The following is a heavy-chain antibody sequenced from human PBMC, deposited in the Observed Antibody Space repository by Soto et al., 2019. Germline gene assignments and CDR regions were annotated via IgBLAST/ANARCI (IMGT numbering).Heavy chain of an antibody. Sequence: GASVKVSCKASGGTFSSYAISWVRQAPGQGLEWMGGIIPIFGTANYAQKFQGRVTITADESTSTAYMELSSLRSEDTAVYYCARADYYDSSGYPENYGMDVWGQGTTVTVSS. D-gene: IGHD3-22*01. CDR2: IIPIFGTA. J-gene: IGHJ6*02. CDR3: ARADYYDSSGYPENYGMDV. CDR1: GGTFSSYA. V-gene: IGHV1-69*13.